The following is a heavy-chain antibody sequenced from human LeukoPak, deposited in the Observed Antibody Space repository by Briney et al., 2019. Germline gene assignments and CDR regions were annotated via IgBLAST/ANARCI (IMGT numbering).Heavy chain of an antibody. V-gene: IGHV3-21*01. Sequence: GGSLRLSCAASGFTFSSFGMNWIRQAPGKGLEWVSSISGSTTYIYYADSVKGRFTISRDNPKNSLYLQMNSLRAEDTALYYCVRYRDYSYGMDVWGPGTTVTVSS. CDR2: ISGSTTYI. CDR3: VRYRDYSYGMDV. CDR1: GFTFSSFG. J-gene: IGHJ6*02. D-gene: IGHD1-26*01.